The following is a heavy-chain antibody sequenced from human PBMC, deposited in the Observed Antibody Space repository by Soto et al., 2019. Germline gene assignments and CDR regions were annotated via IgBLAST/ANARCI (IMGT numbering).Heavy chain of an antibody. CDR3: AKDPLYNWNDEVSYYYYMDV. CDR2: VSRSGANT. V-gene: IGHV3-23*01. J-gene: IGHJ6*03. Sequence: GGSLRLSCAASGFTFSSYAMNWVRQAPGKGLELVSTVSRSGANTYYADSLKGRFTISRDNSKNTLYLQMNSLRAEDTAVYFCAKDPLYNWNDEVSYYYYMDVWGKGTTVTVSS. D-gene: IGHD1-1*01. CDR1: GFTFSSYA.